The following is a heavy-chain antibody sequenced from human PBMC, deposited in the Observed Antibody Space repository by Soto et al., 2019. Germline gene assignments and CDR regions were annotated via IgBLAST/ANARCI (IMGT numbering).Heavy chain of an antibody. CDR2: IYSGDST. V-gene: IGHV3-53*01. CDR3: AGARYYDSSGYYYYFDY. D-gene: IGHD3-22*01. Sequence: GGSLRLSCAASGFTVSSNYMGWVRQAPGKGLEWVSVIYSGDSTYYADSVEGRFTISRDNSKNTLFLEMNSLRAEDTAVYYCAGARYYDSSGYYYYFDYWGQGTLVTVSS. J-gene: IGHJ4*02. CDR1: GFTVSSNY.